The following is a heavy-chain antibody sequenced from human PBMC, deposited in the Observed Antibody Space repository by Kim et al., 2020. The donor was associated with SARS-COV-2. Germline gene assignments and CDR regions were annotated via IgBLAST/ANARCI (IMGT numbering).Heavy chain of an antibody. CDR2: IYHTGIT. D-gene: IGHD3-10*01. Sequence: SETLSLTCTVSGGSISVYYWNWIRQPSGKELEWIGYIYHTGITNYNPSLKSRVTISVNTSENLFSLKLNSVTAADTAVYYCARDLGSGSYGYDVFDIWGQGTMVTVSS. V-gene: IGHV4-59*13. CDR3: ARDLGSGSYGYDVFDI. CDR1: GGSISVYY. J-gene: IGHJ3*02.